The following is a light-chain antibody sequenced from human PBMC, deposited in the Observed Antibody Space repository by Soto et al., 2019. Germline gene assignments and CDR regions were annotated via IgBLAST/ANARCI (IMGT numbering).Light chain of an antibody. CDR2: GAS. CDR1: QSVRSSC. J-gene: IGKJ1*01. Sequence: EIVLTQSPGTLSLSPGERATLSCRASQSVRSSCLAWYQQKPGQAPRLLIYGASNRATGIPDRFSGSASGTDFTQSASGTDFTLTISSLEPEDYAVYYCQQYDRSPPWTFGQGTKVEIK. CDR3: QQYDRSPPWT. V-gene: IGKV3-20*01.